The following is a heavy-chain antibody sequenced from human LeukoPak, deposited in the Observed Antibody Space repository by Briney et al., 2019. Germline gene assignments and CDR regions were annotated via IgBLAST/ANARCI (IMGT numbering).Heavy chain of an antibody. Sequence: GGSLRLSCAASGFSVSSNYMSWVRQAPGKGLEWVSVIYSGGRTYYADSVKGRFTISRDNSKNTLYLQMNSPRVEDTAVYYCARDNWGGENYYYYYYMDVWGKGTTVTISS. V-gene: IGHV3-66*01. CDR1: GFSVSSNY. J-gene: IGHJ6*03. CDR2: IYSGGRT. D-gene: IGHD7-27*01. CDR3: ARDNWGGENYYYYYYMDV.